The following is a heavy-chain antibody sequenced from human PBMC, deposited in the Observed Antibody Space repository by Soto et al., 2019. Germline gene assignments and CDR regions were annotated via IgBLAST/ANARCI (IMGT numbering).Heavy chain of an antibody. Sequence: QVQLVQSGAEVKKPGSSVKVSCKASGGTFSSYTIIWVRQAPGQGLEWMGRIIPILGIANYAQKFQGRVTITADKSTSTAYMELSSLRSEDTAVYYCARDRAGGSMDIWGQGTMVTVSS. V-gene: IGHV1-69*08. CDR2: IIPILGIA. J-gene: IGHJ3*02. CDR1: GGTFSSYT. CDR3: ARDRAGGSMDI. D-gene: IGHD2-15*01.